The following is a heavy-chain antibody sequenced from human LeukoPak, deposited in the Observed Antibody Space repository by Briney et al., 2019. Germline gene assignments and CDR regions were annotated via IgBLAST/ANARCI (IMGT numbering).Heavy chain of an antibody. CDR2: IKQDGSEK. Sequence: GGSLRLSCAVSGFTFRSYWMSWVRKAPGKGLEWVANIKQDGSEKYYVDSVKGRFTIPTDSAKNSLYLQMNSLRAEDTAMYYCAIDARSRDCSGSSCYYDWFDSWGQGTLVTVSS. CDR3: AIDARSRDCSGSSCYYDWFDS. D-gene: IGHD2-2*01. J-gene: IGHJ5*01. CDR1: GFTFRSYW. V-gene: IGHV3-7*01.